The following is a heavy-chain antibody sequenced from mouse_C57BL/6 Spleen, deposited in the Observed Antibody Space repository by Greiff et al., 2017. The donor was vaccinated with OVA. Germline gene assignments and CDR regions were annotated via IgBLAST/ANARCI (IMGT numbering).Heavy chain of an antibody. D-gene: IGHD1-1*01. CDR2: IDPSDSYT. Sequence: QVQLQQPGAELVMPGASVKLSCKASGYTFTSYWMHWVKQRPGQGLEWIGEIDPSDSYTNYNQKFKGKSTLTVDKSSSTAYMQLSSLTSEDSAVYYCARSGNLLLRSSYWYFDVWGTGTTVTVSS. CDR3: ARSGNLLLRSSYWYFDV. V-gene: IGHV1-69*01. CDR1: GYTFTSYW. J-gene: IGHJ1*03.